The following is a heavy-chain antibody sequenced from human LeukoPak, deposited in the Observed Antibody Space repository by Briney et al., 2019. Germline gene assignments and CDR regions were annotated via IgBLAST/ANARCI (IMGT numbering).Heavy chain of an antibody. Sequence: PGGSLRLSCAASGFSFNAYNMDWVRQAPGKGLEWVAVIWYDGSNKYYADSVKGRFTISRDNSKNTLYLQMNSLRAEDTAVYYCAKDHSRRHNYYDSSGPDYWGQGTLVTVSS. CDR2: IWYDGSNK. J-gene: IGHJ4*02. D-gene: IGHD3-22*01. V-gene: IGHV3-33*06. CDR3: AKDHSRRHNYYDSSGPDY. CDR1: GFSFNAYN.